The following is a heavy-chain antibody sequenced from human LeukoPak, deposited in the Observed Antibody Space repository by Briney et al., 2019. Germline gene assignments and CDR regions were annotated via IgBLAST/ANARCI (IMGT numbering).Heavy chain of an antibody. D-gene: IGHD3-16*01. V-gene: IGHV4-59*01. J-gene: IGHJ4*02. CDR1: GGSISSYY. CDR2: IYYSGST. Sequence: SETLSLTCTVSGGSISSYYWSWIRQPPGKGLEWIGYIYYSGSTNYNPSLKSRVTISVDTSKNQFSLKLSSVTAADTAVYYCARIDLNGGNFDYWGQGTLVTVSS. CDR3: ARIDLNGGNFDY.